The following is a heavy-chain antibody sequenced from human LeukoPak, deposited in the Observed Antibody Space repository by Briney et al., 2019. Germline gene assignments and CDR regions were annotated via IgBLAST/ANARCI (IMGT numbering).Heavy chain of an antibody. Sequence: SETLSLTCTVSGGSISSSSYYWGWIRQPPGKGLEWIGYIYDSGTTNYNPSLKSRVTISVGTATNQFSLKLRSVTAADTAVYYYARDFSAAFDIWGQGTMVTVSS. J-gene: IGHJ3*02. CDR3: ARDFSAAFDI. CDR2: IYDSGTT. V-gene: IGHV4-61*01. CDR1: GGSISSSSYY. D-gene: IGHD2/OR15-2a*01.